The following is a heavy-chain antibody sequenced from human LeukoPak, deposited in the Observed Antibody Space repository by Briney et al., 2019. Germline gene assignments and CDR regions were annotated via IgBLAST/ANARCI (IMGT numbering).Heavy chain of an antibody. J-gene: IGHJ4*02. CDR3: AKDGHSSGYGIDY. D-gene: IGHD3-22*01. CDR2: ISGSGGST. CDR1: GFTFTSYA. Sequence: GGSLRLSCAASGFTFTSYAMSWVRQAPGKGLEWVSAISGSGGSTYYADSVKGRFTISRDNSKNTLYLQMNSLRAEDTAVYYCAKDGHSSGYGIDYWGQGTLVTVSS. V-gene: IGHV3-23*01.